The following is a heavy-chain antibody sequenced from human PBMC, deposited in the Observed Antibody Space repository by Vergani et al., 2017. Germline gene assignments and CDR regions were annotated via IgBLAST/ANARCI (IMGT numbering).Heavy chain of an antibody. V-gene: IGHV4-39*01. CDR3: ERHSTVEWVVKLGWIDP. CDR1: GASIRSSNYY. D-gene: IGHD6-19*01. CDR2: IYYSGST. J-gene: IGHJ5*02. Sequence: QLQLQESGPGLVKPSATLSLTCSVSGASIRSSNYYLGCIRQPPGKGLDWIASIYYSGSTYYNPSLKSRVTISVDTSKNQFSLKRSSVTDADTAVYFCERHSTVEWVVKLGWIDPWGQGILVTVSS.